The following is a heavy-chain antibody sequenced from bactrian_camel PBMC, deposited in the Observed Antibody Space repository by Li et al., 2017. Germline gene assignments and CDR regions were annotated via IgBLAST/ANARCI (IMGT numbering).Heavy chain of an antibody. CDR2: LDLGGGNT. V-gene: IGHV3S13*01. J-gene: IGHJ4*01. Sequence: DVQLVESGGGSVQAGGSLTLSCAASGDATNYNCVGWFRQAPGNEREAVVILDLGGGNTQYADSVKGRFTISQDNAKSTIYLQMNSLQPEDTAMYYCAADWRQLLATYPGQKCHWYGGNYAYWGQGTQVTVS. D-gene: IGHD6*01. CDR3: AADWRQLLATYPGQKCHWYGGNYAY. CDR1: GDATNYNC.